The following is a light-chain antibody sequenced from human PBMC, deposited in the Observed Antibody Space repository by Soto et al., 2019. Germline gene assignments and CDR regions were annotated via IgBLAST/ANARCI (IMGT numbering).Light chain of an antibody. J-gene: IGKJ5*01. CDR2: AAS. V-gene: IGKV1-39*01. CDR3: QQSYSTPPIT. Sequence: DLQMTQSPSYLSGSVGDRVTITGRASQSISSYLNWYQQKPGKAPKLLXYAASSLQSGVPSRFSGSGSGTDFTLTISSLKTEDFANYYCQQSYSTPPITFGHGTRLEIK. CDR1: QSISSY.